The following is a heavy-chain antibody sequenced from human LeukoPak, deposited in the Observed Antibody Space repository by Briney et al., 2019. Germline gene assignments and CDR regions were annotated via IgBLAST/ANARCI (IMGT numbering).Heavy chain of an antibody. J-gene: IGHJ6*04. V-gene: IGHV4-30-2*01. CDR3: ARGDYYYYYGMDV. CDR2: IYHSGST. CDR1: GGSISSGGYS. Sequence: PSETLSLTCAVSGGSISSGGYSWSGIRQPPGKGLEWIGYIYHSGSTYYNPSLKSRVTISVDRSKNQFSLKLSSVTAADTAVYYCARGDYYYYYGMDVWGKGTTVTVSS.